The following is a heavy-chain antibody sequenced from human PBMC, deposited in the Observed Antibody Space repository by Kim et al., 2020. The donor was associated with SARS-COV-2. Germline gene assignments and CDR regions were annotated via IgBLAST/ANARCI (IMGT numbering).Heavy chain of an antibody. Sequence: GGSLRLSCAASGFTFSSYSMNWVRQAPGKGLEWVSYISSSSSTIYYADSVKGRFTISRDNAKNSLYLQMNSLRDEDTAVYYCASTSGSAYYYYYGMDVWGQGTTVTVSS. CDR2: ISSSSSTI. J-gene: IGHJ6*02. CDR1: GFTFSSYS. V-gene: IGHV3-48*02. D-gene: IGHD3-10*01. CDR3: ASTSGSAYYYYYGMDV.